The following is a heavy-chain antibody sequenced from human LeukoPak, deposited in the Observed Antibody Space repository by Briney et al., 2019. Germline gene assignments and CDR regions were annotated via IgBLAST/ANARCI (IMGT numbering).Heavy chain of an antibody. CDR2: IYPGDSDT. V-gene: IGHV5-51*01. CDR1: GYSFTSYW. Sequence: GESLKISCKGSGYSFTSYWIGWVRQMPGKGLEWMGIIYPGDSDTRYSPSFQGQVTISADKSISTAYLQWSSLKASDTAMYYCARYGEGTTVVTGYYYYGMDVWGQGTTVTVSS. CDR3: ARYGEGTTVVTGYYYYGMDV. J-gene: IGHJ6*02. D-gene: IGHD4-23*01.